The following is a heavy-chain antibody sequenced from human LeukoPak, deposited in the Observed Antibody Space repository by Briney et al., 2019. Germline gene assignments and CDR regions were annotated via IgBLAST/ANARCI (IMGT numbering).Heavy chain of an antibody. D-gene: IGHD4-23*01. CDR1: EFIFSSYG. CDR3: AKEVTPGALRYGPFDY. Sequence: GSLRLSCAASEFIFSSYGMSWVRQAPGKGLEWVSAISASGGGTYYADSVKGRFTISRDNSRNTLYLQMNSLRAEDTAIYYCAKEVTPGALRYGPFDYWGQGTLVTVSS. V-gene: IGHV3-23*01. J-gene: IGHJ4*02. CDR2: ISASGGGT.